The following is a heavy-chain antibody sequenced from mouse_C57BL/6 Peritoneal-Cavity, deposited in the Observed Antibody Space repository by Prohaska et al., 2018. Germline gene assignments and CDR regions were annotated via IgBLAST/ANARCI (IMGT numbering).Heavy chain of an antibody. V-gene: IGHV1-74*01. CDR3: AASITTVVAYYAMDY. D-gene: IGHD1-1*01. Sequence: VQLQQPGAELVKPGASVKVSCKASGYTFTSYWMHWVKQRPGQGLEWIGRIHPSDSDTNYNQKFKGKATLTVDKASSTAYMQLSSLTSEDSAVYYCAASITTVVAYYAMDYWGQGTSVTVSS. CDR1: GYTFTSYW. J-gene: IGHJ4*01. CDR2: IHPSDSDT.